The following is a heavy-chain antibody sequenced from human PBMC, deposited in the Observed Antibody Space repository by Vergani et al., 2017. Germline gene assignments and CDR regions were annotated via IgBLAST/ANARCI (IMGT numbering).Heavy chain of an antibody. D-gene: IGHD6-6*01. J-gene: IGHJ4*02. CDR1: GFSFSTSGVG. V-gene: IGHV2-5*01. CDR3: ARSGEGGQLAQGRLLGGSSPKVDY. Sequence: QITLKGSGPTLVKPTQTLTLTCTFSGFSFSTSGVGVDWIRQPPGRALEWLALISWNDDKRYSPSLKSRLTITKDTSKNQVVLTMTNMDPVDTATYYCARSGEGGQLAQGRLLGGSSPKVDYWGQGTLVTVSS. CDR2: ISWNDDK.